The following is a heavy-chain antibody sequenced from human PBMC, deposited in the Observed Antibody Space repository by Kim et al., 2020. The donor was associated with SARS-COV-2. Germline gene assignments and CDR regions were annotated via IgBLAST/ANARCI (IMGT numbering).Heavy chain of an antibody. Sequence: SETLSLTCAVYGGSFSGYYWSWIRQPPGKGLEWIGEINHSGSTNYNPSLKRRVTISVDTSKNQFSLKLSSVTAADTAVYYCARVDCSSTSCLNWFDACG. CDR2: INHSGST. D-gene: IGHD2-2*01. CDR3: ARVDCSSTSCLNWFDA. CDR1: GGSFSGYY. V-gene: IGHV4-34*01. J-gene: IGHJ5*01.